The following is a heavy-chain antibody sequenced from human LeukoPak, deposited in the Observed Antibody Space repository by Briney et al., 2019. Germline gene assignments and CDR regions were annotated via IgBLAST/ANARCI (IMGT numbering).Heavy chain of an antibody. CDR3: AKNVVTYGGDFDY. CDR1: GFTFSSYG. V-gene: IGHV3-23*01. D-gene: IGHD4-23*01. J-gene: IGHJ4*02. Sequence: GGSLRLSCAASGFTFSSYGMSWVRQAPGKGLEWVSAISGSGGSTNYADSVKGRFTISRDNAKNTLYLQMNSLRAEDAAIYYCAKNVVTYGGDFDYWGQGTLVTVSS. CDR2: ISGSGGST.